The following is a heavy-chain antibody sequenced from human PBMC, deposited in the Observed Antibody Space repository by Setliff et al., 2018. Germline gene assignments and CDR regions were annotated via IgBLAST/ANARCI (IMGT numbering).Heavy chain of an antibody. CDR2: IKTRTDGETT. D-gene: IGHD6-25*01. CDR1: GFTFSNAW. J-gene: IGHJ3*02. V-gene: IGHV3-15*05. Sequence: GGSLRLSCAASGFTFSNAWMSWVRQAPGKGLEWVGRIKTRTDGETTDYAAPVKGRFTISRDNAKNTLFLQMNSLRAEDTAVYFCTRDWGAAGSTNAFDIWGQGTTVTVSS. CDR3: TRDWGAAGSTNAFDI.